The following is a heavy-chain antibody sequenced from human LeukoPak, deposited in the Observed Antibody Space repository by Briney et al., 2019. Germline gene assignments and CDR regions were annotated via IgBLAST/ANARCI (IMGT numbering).Heavy chain of an antibody. CDR2: ISGSGGST. CDR1: GFTFSSYA. CDR3: AKGRDDFWSGYVYFDY. D-gene: IGHD3-3*01. V-gene: IGHV3-23*01. J-gene: IGHJ4*02. Sequence: GGSLRLSRAASGFTFSSYAMSWVRQAPGKGLEWVSAISGSGGSTYYADSVKGRFTISRDNSKNTLYLQMNSLRAEDTAVYYCAKGRDDFWSGYVYFDYWGQGTLVTVSS.